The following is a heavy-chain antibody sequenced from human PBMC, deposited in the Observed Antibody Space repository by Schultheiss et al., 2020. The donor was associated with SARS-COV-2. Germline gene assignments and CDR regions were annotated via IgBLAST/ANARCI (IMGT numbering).Heavy chain of an antibody. Sequence: GGSLRLSCAASGFTFSSYSMNWVRQAPGKGLEWVAVIWYDGSNKYYADSVKGRFTISRDNSKNTLYLQMNSLRAEDTAVYYCARDSVEMATTGDYYYGMDVWGQGTTVTVSS. CDR2: IWYDGSNK. J-gene: IGHJ6*02. CDR1: GFTFSSYS. CDR3: ARDSVEMATTGDYYYGMDV. D-gene: IGHD5-24*01. V-gene: IGHV3-33*08.